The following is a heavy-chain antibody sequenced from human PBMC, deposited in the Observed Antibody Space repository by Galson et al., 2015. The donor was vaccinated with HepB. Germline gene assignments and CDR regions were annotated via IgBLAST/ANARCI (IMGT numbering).Heavy chain of an antibody. V-gene: IGHV3-30*04. CDR2: ISYDGSNK. CDR1: GFTFSSYA. CDR3: ARDPGHYSSSWYGPFDY. D-gene: IGHD6-13*01. Sequence: SLRLSCAASGFTFSSYAMHWVRQAPGKGLEWVAVISYDGSNKYYADSVKGRFTISRDNSKNTLYLQMNSLRAEDTAVYYCARDPGHYSSSWYGPFDYWGQGTLVTVSS. J-gene: IGHJ4*02.